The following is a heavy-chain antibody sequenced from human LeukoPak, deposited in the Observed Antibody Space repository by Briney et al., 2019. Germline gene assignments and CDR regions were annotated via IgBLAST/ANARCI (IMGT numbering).Heavy chain of an antibody. V-gene: IGHV1-2*02. D-gene: IGHD1-7*01. CDR2: INPNSGGT. CDR1: GYTFTGYY. CDR3: ARDLTGTTSGWFDP. J-gene: IGHJ5*02. Sequence: GASVEVSCKASGYTFTGYYMHWVRQAPGQGLEWMGWINPNSGGTNYAQKFQGRVTMTRDTSISTAYMELSRLRSDDTAVYYCARDLTGTTSGWFDPWGQGTLVTVSS.